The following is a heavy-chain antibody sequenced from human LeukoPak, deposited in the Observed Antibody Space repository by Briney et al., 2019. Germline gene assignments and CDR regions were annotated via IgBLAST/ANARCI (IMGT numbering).Heavy chain of an antibody. D-gene: IGHD3-3*01. CDR2: ISSSGSTI. J-gene: IGHJ4*02. V-gene: IGHV3-11*01. CDR1: GFTFSDYY. Sequence: GGSLRLSCAASGFTFSDYYMSWIRQAPGEGLEWVSYISSSGSTIYYADSVKGRFTISRDNAKNSLYLQMNSLRAEDTAVYYCARRLLEPYYFDYWGQGTLVTVSS. CDR3: ARRLLEPYYFDY.